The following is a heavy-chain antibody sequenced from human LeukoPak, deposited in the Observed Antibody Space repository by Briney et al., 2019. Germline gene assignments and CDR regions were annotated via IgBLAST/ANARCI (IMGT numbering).Heavy chain of an antibody. D-gene: IGHD3-3*01. J-gene: IGHJ3*02. Sequence: GGSLRLSCAASGFTFSSYSMSWVRQAPGEGLEWVSSISSSSSYIYYADSVKGRFTISRDNAKNSLYLQMNSLRAEDTAVYYFARDLRITIFGVVTPGVFDIGGQGTMGTVSS. CDR2: ISSSSSYI. CDR3: ARDLRITIFGVVTPGVFDI. CDR1: GFTFSSYS. V-gene: IGHV3-21*01.